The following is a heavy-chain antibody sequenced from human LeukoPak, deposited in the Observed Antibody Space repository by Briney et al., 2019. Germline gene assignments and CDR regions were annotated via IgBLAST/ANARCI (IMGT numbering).Heavy chain of an antibody. CDR3: ARGHGPPTDCTNGVCYTRGYFDY. D-gene: IGHD2-8*01. CDR2: MNPNSGNT. J-gene: IGHJ4*02. V-gene: IGHV1-8*01. Sequence: ASVKVSCKASGYTSTSYDINWVRQATGQGLEWMGWMNPNSGNTGYAQKFQGRVTMTRNTSISTAYMELSSLRSEDTAVYYCARGHGPPTDCTNGVCYTRGYFDYWGQGTLVTVSS. CDR1: GYTSTSYD.